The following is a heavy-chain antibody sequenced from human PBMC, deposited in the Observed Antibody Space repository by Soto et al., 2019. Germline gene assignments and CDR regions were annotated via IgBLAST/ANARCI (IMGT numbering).Heavy chain of an antibody. CDR2: MNPNSGNT. J-gene: IGHJ6*02. Sequence: QVQLVQSGAEVKKPGASVKVSCKASGYTFTSYDINWVRQATGQGLEWMGWMNPNSGNTGYAQKFQGRVTMTRNTSISTAYMELSSLRSDDTAVYYCARGYQTYYDFWSGYPFHTGMDVWGQGTTVTVSS. CDR1: GYTFTSYD. D-gene: IGHD3-3*01. CDR3: ARGYQTYYDFWSGYPFHTGMDV. V-gene: IGHV1-8*01.